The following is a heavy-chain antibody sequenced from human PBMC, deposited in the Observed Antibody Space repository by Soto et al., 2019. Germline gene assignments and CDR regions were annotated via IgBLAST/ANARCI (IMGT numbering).Heavy chain of an antibody. CDR3: TRQAYGDYPK. CDR2: IRSKANSYAT. Sequence: GGSLRLSCAASGFTFSGSAMHWVRQASGKGLEWVGRIRSKANSYATAYAASVKGRFTISRDDSKNTAYLQMNSLKTEDTAVYYCTRQAYGDYPKWGQGTLVTVSS. CDR1: GFTFSGSA. J-gene: IGHJ4*02. V-gene: IGHV3-73*01. D-gene: IGHD4-17*01.